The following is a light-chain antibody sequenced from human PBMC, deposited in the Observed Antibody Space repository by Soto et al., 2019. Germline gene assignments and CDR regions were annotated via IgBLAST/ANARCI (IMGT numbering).Light chain of an antibody. J-gene: IGKJ1*01. V-gene: IGKV3-11*01. CDR2: DAS. Sequence: EIVLTQSPATLSLSPGERATLSCRASQSVSSYLAWYQQKPGQAPRLLIYDASNRATGIPARFSGSGSGTDFTLTISSLQAADVAVYYCQQYDTAPRTFGQGTKVEIK. CDR3: QQYDTAPRT. CDR1: QSVSSY.